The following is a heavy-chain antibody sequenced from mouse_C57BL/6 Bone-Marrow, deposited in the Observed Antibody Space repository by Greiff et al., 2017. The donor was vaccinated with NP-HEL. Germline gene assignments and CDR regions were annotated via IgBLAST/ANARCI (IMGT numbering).Heavy chain of an antibody. Sequence: EVQGVESGGDLVKPGGSLKLSCAASGFPFSSYGMSWVRPTPDKRLEWVATISSGGSYTYYPDSVTGRFTISRDNDKNALYLQMSSLKSEDTAMYYCARAYYGSSYSFDYWGQGTTLTVSS. CDR3: ARAYYGSSYSFDY. CDR2: ISSGGSYT. D-gene: IGHD1-1*01. CDR1: GFPFSSYG. V-gene: IGHV5-6*01. J-gene: IGHJ2*01.